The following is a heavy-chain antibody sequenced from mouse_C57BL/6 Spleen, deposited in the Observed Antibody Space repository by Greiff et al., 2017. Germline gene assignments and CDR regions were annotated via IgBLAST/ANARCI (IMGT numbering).Heavy chain of an antibody. CDR3: TRERNYCGSRPFAY. CDR2: IDPETGGT. V-gene: IGHV1-15*01. J-gene: IGHJ3*01. D-gene: IGHD1-1*01. CDR1: GYTFTDYE. Sequence: VKLMESGAELVRPGASVTLSCTASGYTFTDYEMHWVKQTPVHGLDWIGAIDPETGGTAYNQKFKGKAILTAAKSSSTAYMELRSLTAEDSAVYYCTRERNYCGSRPFAYWGQGTLVADSA.